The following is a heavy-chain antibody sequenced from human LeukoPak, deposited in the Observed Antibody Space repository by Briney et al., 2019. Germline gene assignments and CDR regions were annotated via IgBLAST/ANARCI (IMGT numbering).Heavy chain of an antibody. CDR1: GFTVSSNY. CDR2: IYNGGST. D-gene: IGHD1-26*01. CDR3: ARVSPGRGPRAGFDY. V-gene: IGHV3-53*01. Sequence: PGGSLRLSCATSGFTVSSNYMTWVRQATGKGLEWVSVIYNGGSTYYADSVKGRFTISRDTSKNTLYLQMNSLRAEDTAVYYCARVSPGRGPRAGFDYWGQGTLVTVSS. J-gene: IGHJ4*02.